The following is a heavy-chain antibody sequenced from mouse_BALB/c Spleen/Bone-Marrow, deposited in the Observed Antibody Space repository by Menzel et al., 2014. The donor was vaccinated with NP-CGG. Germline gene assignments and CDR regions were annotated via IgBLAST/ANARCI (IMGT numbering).Heavy chain of an antibody. J-gene: IGHJ2*01. CDR2: ISSGGNYT. Sequence: EVMLVESGGGLVKPGGSPKLSCAASGFTFSSYAMSWIRQTPEKRLEWVATISSGGNYTYYPDSVKGRFTISRDNAKNTLYLQMSSLRSEDTAMYYCARPNTDYFDYWGQGTTLTVSS. CDR1: GFTFSSYA. V-gene: IGHV5-9-1*01. D-gene: IGHD5-1-1*01. CDR3: ARPNTDYFDY.